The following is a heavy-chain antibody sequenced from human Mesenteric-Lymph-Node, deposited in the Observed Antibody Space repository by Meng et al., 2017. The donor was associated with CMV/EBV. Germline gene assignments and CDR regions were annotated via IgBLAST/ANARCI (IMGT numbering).Heavy chain of an antibody. J-gene: IGHJ4*02. V-gene: IGHV3-21*01. CDR2: ISDSSTYM. D-gene: IGHD4/OR15-4a*01. CDR1: GFTFSSYT. Sequence: GESLKISCAASGFTFSSYTMNWVRQAPGKGLEWVSSISDSSTYMSYGDSVEGRFTISRDNAKNSLYLQMNSLRAEDTAVYYCARDLEYGGNWGLPGYWGQGTLVTVSS. CDR3: ARDLEYGGNWGLPGY.